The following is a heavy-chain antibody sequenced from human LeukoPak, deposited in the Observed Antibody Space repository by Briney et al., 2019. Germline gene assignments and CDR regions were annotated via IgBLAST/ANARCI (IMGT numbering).Heavy chain of an antibody. CDR2: INPNSGGT. CDR1: GYTFTGYY. D-gene: IGHD5-24*01. J-gene: IGHJ3*02. CDR3: ARRARDGYSNDGFDI. V-gene: IGHV1-2*06. Sequence: ASVKVSCKASGYTFTGYYMHWVRQAPGQGLEWMGRINPNSGGTNYAQKFQGRVTMTRDTSISTAYMELSRLRSDDMAVYYCARRARDGYSNDGFDIWGQGTMVTVSS.